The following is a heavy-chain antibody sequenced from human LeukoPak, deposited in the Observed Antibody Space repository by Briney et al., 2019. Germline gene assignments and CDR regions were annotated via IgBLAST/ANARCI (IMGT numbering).Heavy chain of an antibody. CDR2: FDPEDGET. V-gene: IGHV1-24*01. CDR3: ATVGAAAGNRLELKFDY. J-gene: IGHJ4*02. Sequence: ASVKVSCKVSGYTLTELSMHWVRQAPGKGLEWMGGFDPEDGETIYAQKFQGRVTMTEDTSTDTAYMELSSLRSEDTAVYYCATVGAAAGNRLELKFDYWGQGTLVTVSS. D-gene: IGHD6-13*01. CDR1: GYTLTELS.